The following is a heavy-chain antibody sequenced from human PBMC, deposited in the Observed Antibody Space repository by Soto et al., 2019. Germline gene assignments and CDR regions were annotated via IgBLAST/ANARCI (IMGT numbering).Heavy chain of an antibody. V-gene: IGHV3-11*01. J-gene: IGHJ4*02. CDR2: ISSSGSTI. CDR1: GFTFSDYY. D-gene: IGHD6-6*01. CDR3: ARDPSSIAARQPV. Sequence: LRLSCAASGFTFSDYYMSWIRQAPGKGLEWVSYISSSGSTIYYADSVKGRFTISRDNAKNSLYLQMNSLRAEDTAVYYCARDPSSIAARQPVWGQGTLVTVSS.